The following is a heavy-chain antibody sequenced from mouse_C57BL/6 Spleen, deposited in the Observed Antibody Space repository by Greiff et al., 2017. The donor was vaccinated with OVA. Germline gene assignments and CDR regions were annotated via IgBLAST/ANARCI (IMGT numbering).Heavy chain of an antibody. CDR3: ARSSSYYFDY. V-gene: IGHV1-82*01. D-gene: IGHD1-1*01. J-gene: IGHJ2*01. Sequence: SGPELVKPGASVKISCKASGYAFSSSWMNWVKQRPGKGLEWIGRIYPGDGDTNYNGKFKGKATLTADKSSSTAYMQLSSLPSEDSAVYFCARSSSYYFDYWGQGTTLTVSS. CDR1: GYAFSSSW. CDR2: IYPGDGDT.